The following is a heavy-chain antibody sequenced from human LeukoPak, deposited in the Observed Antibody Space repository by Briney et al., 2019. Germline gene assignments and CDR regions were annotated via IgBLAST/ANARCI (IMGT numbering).Heavy chain of an antibody. D-gene: IGHD6-19*01. CDR1: GFTFSSYW. J-gene: IGHJ4*02. CDR3: ASLAVAGIDYIDY. V-gene: IGHV3-7*01. Sequence: QTGGSLRLSCVASGFTFSSYWMSWVRQAPGKGLEWVANIKQDGSEKYYVDSVKGRFTISRDNAKNSLYLQMNSLRAEDTAVYYCASLAVAGIDYIDYWGQGTLVTVSS. CDR2: IKQDGSEK.